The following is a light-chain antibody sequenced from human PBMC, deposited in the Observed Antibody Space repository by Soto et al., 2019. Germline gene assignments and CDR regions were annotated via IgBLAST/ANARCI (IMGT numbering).Light chain of an antibody. CDR1: SPNIGNNY. Sequence: QSALTQPPSCPAAPGQRVTIPASGTSPNIGNNYVSCYQQLPGTAPKLLIYENNKRPSGFPDRFSGSKSGTSATLGITGLQTGDEADYYCGTWDSSLSAWVFGGGTKLTVL. CDR3: GTWDSSLSAWV. J-gene: IGLJ3*02. V-gene: IGLV1-51*02. CDR2: ENN.